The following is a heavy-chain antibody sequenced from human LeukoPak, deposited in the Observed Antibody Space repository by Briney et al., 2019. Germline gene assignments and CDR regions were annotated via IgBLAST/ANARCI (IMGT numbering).Heavy chain of an antibody. Sequence: PSGTLSLNCAVYGGSFSGYYWSWIRQPPGKGLEWIGEINHSGSTNYNPSLKSRVTISVDTSKNQFSLKLSSVTAADTAVYYCARARRNVLRFLEWFVPRGDPRRGSYNYYYMDVWGKGTTVTVSS. CDR2: INHSGST. D-gene: IGHD3-3*01. V-gene: IGHV4-34*01. CDR3: ARARRNVLRFLEWFVPRGDPRRGSYNYYYMDV. CDR1: GGSFSGYY. J-gene: IGHJ6*03.